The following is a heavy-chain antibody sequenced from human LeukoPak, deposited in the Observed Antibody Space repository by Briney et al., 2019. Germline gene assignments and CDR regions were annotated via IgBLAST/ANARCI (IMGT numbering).Heavy chain of an antibody. CDR1: GGSISSYY. Sequence: SETLSLTCSVSGGSISSYYWSWIRQPPGKGLEWIGYIYYSGRTNYNPSLKSRVTISVDTSKNQFSLTLSSVTAADTAVYYCARGQKYRNGYTVTELGSGYFVYWGQGTLVTVSS. D-gene: IGHD5-18*01. CDR2: IYYSGRT. CDR3: ARGQKYRNGYTVTELGSGYFVY. V-gene: IGHV4-59*01. J-gene: IGHJ4*02.